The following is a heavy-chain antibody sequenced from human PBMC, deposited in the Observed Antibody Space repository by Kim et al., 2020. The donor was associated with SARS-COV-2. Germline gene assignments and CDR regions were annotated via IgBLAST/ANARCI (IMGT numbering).Heavy chain of an antibody. CDR2: ISYDGSNK. Sequence: GGSLRLSCAASGFTFSSYAMHWVRQAPGKGLEWVAVISYDGSNKYYADSVKGRFTISRDNSKNTLYLQMNSLRAEDTAVYYCARDQFPMTDKGSTLYWG. CDR3: ARDQFPMTDKGSTLY. V-gene: IGHV3-30-3*01. D-gene: IGHD2-21*02. CDR1: GFTFSSYA. J-gene: IGHJ4*01.